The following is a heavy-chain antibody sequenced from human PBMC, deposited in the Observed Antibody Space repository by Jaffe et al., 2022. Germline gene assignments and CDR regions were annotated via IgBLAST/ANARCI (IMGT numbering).Heavy chain of an antibody. D-gene: IGHD3-3*01. CDR2: IYYSGST. J-gene: IGHJ6*03. CDR1: GGSISSSSYY. V-gene: IGHV4-39*01. Sequence: QLQLQESGPGLVKPSETLSLTCTVSGGSISSSSYYWGWIRQPPGKGLEWIGSIYYSGSTYYNPSLKSRVTISVDTSKNQFSLKLSSVTAADTAVYYCASMVTPLDTQYYDFWSGAKPHYYYYYYMDVWGKGTTVTVSS. CDR3: ASMVTPLDTQYYDFWSGAKPHYYYYYYMDV.